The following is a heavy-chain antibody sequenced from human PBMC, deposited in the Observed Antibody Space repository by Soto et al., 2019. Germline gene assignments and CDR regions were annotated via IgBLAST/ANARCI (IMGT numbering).Heavy chain of an antibody. D-gene: IGHD1-26*01. CDR3: ARDREVGGLDY. V-gene: IGHV3-53*01. Sequence: GSLRLSGSASGCTVRGTYMSWVRQAPGRGLEWVSVIYSGDNTYYAESVKGRFTISRDNSKNTVFLQMNSLRAEDTAVYHCARDREVGGLDYWGPGTLVTVSS. CDR1: GCTVRGTY. J-gene: IGHJ4*02. CDR2: IYSGDNT.